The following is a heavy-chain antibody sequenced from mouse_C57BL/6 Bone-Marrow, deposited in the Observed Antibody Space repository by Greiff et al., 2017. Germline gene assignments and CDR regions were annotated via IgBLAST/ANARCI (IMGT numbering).Heavy chain of an antibody. CDR3: ARNGYLLYWYFDV. CDR2: IWSGGST. V-gene: IGHV2-2*01. D-gene: IGHD2-1*01. J-gene: IGHJ1*03. CDR1: GFSLTSYG. Sequence: VKVVESGPGLVQPSPSLSITCTASGFSLTSYGVHWVRQSPGKGLEWLGVIWSGGSTDYNAAFISRLSISKDNSTSQVFFKMNSLQADDTAIYYCARNGYLLYWYFDVWGTGTTVTVSS.